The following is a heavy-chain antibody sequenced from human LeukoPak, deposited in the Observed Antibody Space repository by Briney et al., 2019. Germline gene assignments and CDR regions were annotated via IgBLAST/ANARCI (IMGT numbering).Heavy chain of an antibody. CDR2: ISSSSSTI. V-gene: IGHV3-48*01. CDR1: GFIFSTYD. D-gene: IGHD3-22*01. Sequence: GGSLRLSCAASGFIFSTYDMHWVRQAPGKGLEWVSCISSSSSTIYYADSVKGRFTISRDNSKNTLYLQMNSLRAGDTAVYYCAKYIPSSSGYDYWGQGTLVTVSS. J-gene: IGHJ4*02. CDR3: AKYIPSSSGYDY.